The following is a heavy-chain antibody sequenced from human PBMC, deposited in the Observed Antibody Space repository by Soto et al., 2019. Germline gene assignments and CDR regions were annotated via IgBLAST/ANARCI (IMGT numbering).Heavy chain of an antibody. J-gene: IGHJ4*02. CDR1: GFSLSGHG. D-gene: IGHD6-19*01. CDR3: ARYKNSGYYRSVDY. CDR2: VTYDDTEI. Sequence: QVQLVASGGGVVQPGRSLSLSCAASGFSLSGHGLHWVRQAPGGGLEWVAVVTYDDTEIHYRDSEKGRFTMTRGTSKNAFYLQMTSLRVEDTAMYDCARYKNSGYYRSVDYWGQGTLVIVSS. V-gene: IGHV3-30*03.